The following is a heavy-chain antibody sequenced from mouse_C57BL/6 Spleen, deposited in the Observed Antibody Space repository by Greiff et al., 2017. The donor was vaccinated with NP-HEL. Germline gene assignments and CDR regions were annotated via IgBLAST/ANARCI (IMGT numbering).Heavy chain of an antibody. CDR3: ARGGYYYGSSDFDY. D-gene: IGHD1-1*01. V-gene: IGHV5-17*01. J-gene: IGHJ2*01. CDR1: GFTFSDYG. Sequence: EVMLVESGGGLVKPGGSLKLSCAASGFTFSDYGMHWVRQAPEKGLEWVAYISSGSSTIYYADTVKGRFTISRDNAKNTLFLQMTSLRSEDTAMYYCARGGYYYGSSDFDYWGQGTTLTVSS. CDR2: ISSGSSTI.